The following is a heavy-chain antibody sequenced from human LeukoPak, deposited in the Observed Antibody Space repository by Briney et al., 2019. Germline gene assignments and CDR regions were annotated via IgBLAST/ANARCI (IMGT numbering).Heavy chain of an antibody. Sequence: PGGSLRLSCAASGFTFSSYSTNWVRQAPGKGLEWVSSISSGSSYIYFADSMKGRFTISRDNTQNLVYLQMNSLKAEDTAVYFCAGAAAAADIPYYLDFWGQGTLVTVSS. D-gene: IGHD6-25*01. J-gene: IGHJ4*02. CDR1: GFTFSSYS. CDR2: ISSGSSYI. V-gene: IGHV3-21*06. CDR3: AGAAAAADIPYYLDF.